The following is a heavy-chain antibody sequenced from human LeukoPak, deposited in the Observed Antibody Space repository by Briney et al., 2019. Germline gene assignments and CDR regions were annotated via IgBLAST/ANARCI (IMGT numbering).Heavy chain of an antibody. Sequence: GESLKISCKGSGYSFTSYWIGWVRQMPGKGLEWMGIIYPGDSDTRYSPSFQGQVTISADKSISTAHLQWSSLKASDTAMYYCARPLNAGGVMTTVSYWGQGTLVTVSS. V-gene: IGHV5-51*01. CDR3: ARPLNAGGVMTTVSY. CDR2: IYPGDSDT. D-gene: IGHD4-11*01. CDR1: GYSFTSYW. J-gene: IGHJ4*02.